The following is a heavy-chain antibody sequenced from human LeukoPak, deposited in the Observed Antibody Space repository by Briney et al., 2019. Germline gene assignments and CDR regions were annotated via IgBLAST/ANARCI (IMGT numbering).Heavy chain of an antibody. Sequence: PGGSLRLSCAASGFTFSSYAMTWVRQAPGKGLEWLANINQDGSEKYYVDPVKGRFTISRDNAKNSVYLQMNSLRDEDTAVYYCAKCSAPTYGLDDWGQGTTVTVSS. CDR2: INQDGSEK. D-gene: IGHD3-10*02. V-gene: IGHV3-7*01. CDR1: GFTFSSYA. CDR3: AKCSAPTYGLDD. J-gene: IGHJ6*02.